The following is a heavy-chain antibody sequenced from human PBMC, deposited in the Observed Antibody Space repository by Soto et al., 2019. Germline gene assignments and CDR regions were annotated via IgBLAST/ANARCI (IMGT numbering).Heavy chain of an antibody. Sequence: ASVKVSFKASGYTFTSYCISWVRQGPGQGLEWMGWISAYNGNTNYAQKLQGRVTMTTDTSTSTAYMELRSLRSDDTAVYYCARDPRPYCSGGSCYFNWFDPWGQGTLVTVSS. D-gene: IGHD2-15*01. CDR1: GYTFTSYC. J-gene: IGHJ5*02. V-gene: IGHV1-18*04. CDR2: ISAYNGNT. CDR3: ARDPRPYCSGGSCYFNWFDP.